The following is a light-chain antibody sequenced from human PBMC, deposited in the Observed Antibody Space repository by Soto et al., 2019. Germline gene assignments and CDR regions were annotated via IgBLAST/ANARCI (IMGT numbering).Light chain of an antibody. CDR3: SSYAGSNMGV. J-gene: IGLJ2*01. V-gene: IGLV2-8*01. CDR1: SSDVGTYNY. CDR2: DVT. Sequence: QSALTQPPSASGSPGQSVTISCTGTSSDVGTYNYVSWYQQRPGKAPKLMIYDVTKRPSGVPDRFSGSKSGNTASLTVSGLQAEDEADYYCSSYAGSNMGVFGGGPKLTVL.